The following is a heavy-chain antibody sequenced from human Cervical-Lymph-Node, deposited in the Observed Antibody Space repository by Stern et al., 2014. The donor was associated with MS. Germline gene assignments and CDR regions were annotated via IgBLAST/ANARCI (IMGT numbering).Heavy chain of an antibody. D-gene: IGHD5-18*01. CDR1: GDSISSSGYF. CDR3: ARSDTSMVTYY. J-gene: IGHJ4*02. V-gene: IGHV4-31*03. Sequence: QVQLQESGPGLVKPSQTLSLTCTVSGDSISSSGYFWSWIRQNPRKGLEWIGYIYHTGSTYYNPSLKSRVSTSVDTSKNQFSLKLNSVTAADTAVYYCARSDTSMVTYYWGQGTLVTVSS. CDR2: IYHTGST.